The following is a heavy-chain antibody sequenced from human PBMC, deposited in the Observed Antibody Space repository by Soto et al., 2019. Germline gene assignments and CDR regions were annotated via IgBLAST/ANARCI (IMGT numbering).Heavy chain of an antibody. J-gene: IGHJ6*02. V-gene: IGHV1-18*04. CDR2: ISAYNGNT. D-gene: IGHD6-6*01. CDR3: ARSYSSSSSNRYYYYGMDV. CDR1: GYTFTSYG. Sequence: GASVKVSCKASGYTFTSYGISWVRQAPGQGLEWMGWISAYNGNTNYAQKLQGRVTMTTDTSISTAYMELSSLRSEDTAVYYCARSYSSSSSNRYYYYGMDVWGQGTTVTVSS.